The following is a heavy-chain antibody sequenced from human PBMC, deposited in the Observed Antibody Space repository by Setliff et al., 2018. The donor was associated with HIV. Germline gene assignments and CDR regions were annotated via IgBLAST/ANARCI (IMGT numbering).Heavy chain of an antibody. CDR3: ARDPGIDFWSGFPYFDY. D-gene: IGHD3-3*01. CDR1: GFSFGDYY. V-gene: IGHV3-11*06. CDR2: ISSSSTYT. J-gene: IGHJ4*02. Sequence: PGGSLRLSCGASGFSFGDYYMSWIRQAPGKGLEWISYISSSSTYTNYADSVKGRFTISRDNAKNSLYLQMISLRVEDTAVYYCARDPGIDFWSGFPYFDYWGQGTLVTVSS.